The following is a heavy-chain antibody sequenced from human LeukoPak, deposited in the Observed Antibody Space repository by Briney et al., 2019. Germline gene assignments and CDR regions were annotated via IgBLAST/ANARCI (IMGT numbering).Heavy chain of an antibody. J-gene: IGHJ6*03. D-gene: IGHD6-6*01. CDR2: ISYDGSNK. CDR1: GFIFSTYA. V-gene: IGHV3-30*04. Sequence: GGSLRLSCAASGFIFSTYAIHWVRQAPGKGLEWVALISYDGSNKYYADSVKGRFTISRDNSKNTLYLQMNSLRAEDTAVYYCAKDSGIAARYYYYYMDVWGKGTTVTVSS. CDR3: AKDSGIAARYYYYYMDV.